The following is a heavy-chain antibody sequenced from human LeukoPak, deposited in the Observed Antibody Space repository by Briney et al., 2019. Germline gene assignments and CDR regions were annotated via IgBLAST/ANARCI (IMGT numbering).Heavy chain of an antibody. D-gene: IGHD2-15*01. CDR1: GYTFTGYY. J-gene: IGHJ5*02. CDR3: ARDNSGGSTWWFDP. V-gene: IGHV1-46*01. CDR2: INPSGSYT. Sequence: ASVKVSCKASGYTFTGYYMHWVRQAPGQGLEWMGIINPSGSYTSYAQKFQGRVTMTRDTSTSTGYMELSSLGTEDTAVYYCARDNSGGSTWWFDPWGQGTLVTVSS.